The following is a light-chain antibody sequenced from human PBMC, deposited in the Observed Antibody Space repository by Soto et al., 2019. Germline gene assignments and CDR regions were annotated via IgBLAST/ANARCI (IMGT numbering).Light chain of an antibody. CDR2: DVN. CDR3: SSYTTTSNLYVV. J-gene: IGLJ2*01. CDR1: TSDIGTYNY. V-gene: IGLV2-14*01. Sequence: QSALTQPASVSGSPGQSITISCTGTTSDIGTYNYVSWYQHHPGKAPKLMLYDVNNRPSGVSNRFSGSKSGNTASLTISGLQAEDEADYYCSSYTTTSNLYVVFGGGTKLTVL.